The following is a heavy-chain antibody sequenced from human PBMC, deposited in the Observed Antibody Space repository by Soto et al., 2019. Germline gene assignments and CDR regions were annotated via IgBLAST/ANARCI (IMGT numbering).Heavy chain of an antibody. V-gene: IGHV4-30-2*01. D-gene: IGHD3-3*01. CDR3: ARYYDFWSGYYTSYFDY. J-gene: IGHJ4*02. CDR1: GGSISSGGYS. CDR2: IYHSGST. Sequence: SETLSLTCAVSGGSISSGGYSWSWIRQPPGKGLEWIGYIYHSGSTYYNPSLKSRVTIPVDRSKNQFSLKLSSVTAADTAVYYCARYYDFWSGYYTSYFDYWGQGTLVTVS.